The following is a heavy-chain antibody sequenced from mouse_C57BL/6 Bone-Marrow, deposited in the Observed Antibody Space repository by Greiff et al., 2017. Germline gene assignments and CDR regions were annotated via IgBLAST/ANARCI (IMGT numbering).Heavy chain of an antibody. J-gene: IGHJ1*03. CDR2: IDPENGDT. CDR1: GFNIKDDY. V-gene: IGHV14-4*01. CDR3: TGGLPTGV. D-gene: IGHD2-2*01. Sequence: VQLQQSGAELVRPGASVKLSCTASGFNIKDDYMHWVKQRPEQGLEWIGWIDPENGDTEYASKFQGKATITADTSSNTAYLQLSSLTSEDTAVYYCTGGLPTGVWGTGTTVTVSS.